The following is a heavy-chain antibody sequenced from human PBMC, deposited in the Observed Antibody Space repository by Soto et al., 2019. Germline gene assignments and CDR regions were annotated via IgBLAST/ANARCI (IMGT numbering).Heavy chain of an antibody. D-gene: IGHD4-17*01. CDR3: SSMSTTVFPAFDI. CDR2: IYHSGST. CDR1: GGSISSGGYS. V-gene: IGHV4-30-2*01. Sequence: QLQLQESGSGLVKPSQTLSLTCAVSGGSISSGGYSWSWIRQPPGKGLEWIGYIYHSGSTYYNPSLMSLVTISVDGSKTQFSLKLSSVNAADTAVYYCSSMSTTVFPAFDIVSQGTMVTVSS. J-gene: IGHJ3*02.